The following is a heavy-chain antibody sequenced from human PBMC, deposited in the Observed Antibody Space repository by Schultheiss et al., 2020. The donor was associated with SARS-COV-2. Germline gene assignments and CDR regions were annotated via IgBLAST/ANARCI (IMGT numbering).Heavy chain of an antibody. Sequence: GGSLRLSCAASGFTFSNAWMNWVRQAPGKGLEWVSVIYSGGSTYYADSVKGRFTISRDNSKNTLYLQMNSLRAEDTAVYYCAKSTRPLGFDYWGQGTLVTVSS. CDR3: AKSTRPLGFDY. J-gene: IGHJ4*02. CDR2: IYSGGST. D-gene: IGHD6-6*01. CDR1: GFTFSNAW. V-gene: IGHV3-53*01.